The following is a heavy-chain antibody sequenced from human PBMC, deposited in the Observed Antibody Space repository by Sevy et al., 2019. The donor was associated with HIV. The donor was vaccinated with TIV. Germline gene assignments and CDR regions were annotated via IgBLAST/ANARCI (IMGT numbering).Heavy chain of an antibody. J-gene: IGHJ4*02. Sequence: GGYLRLSCTASGFTFGDYAMSWVRQAPGKGLEWVGFIRSKAYGGTPKYAASVKGRFIISRDDSKSIAYLQMNSLKTEDTAVYYCSRVRSSSFFDYWGQGTLVTVSS. V-gene: IGHV3-49*04. CDR2: IRSKAYGGTP. D-gene: IGHD6-13*01. CDR1: GFTFGDYA. CDR3: SRVRSSSFFDY.